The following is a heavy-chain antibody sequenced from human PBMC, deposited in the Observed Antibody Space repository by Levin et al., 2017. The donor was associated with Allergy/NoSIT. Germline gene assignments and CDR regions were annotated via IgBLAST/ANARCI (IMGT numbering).Heavy chain of an antibody. CDR3: AKERGYYGSGYAFDI. V-gene: IGHV3-23*01. D-gene: IGHD3-10*01. J-gene: IGHJ3*02. Sequence: PGESLKISCAASGFTFSSYAMSWVRQAPGKGLEWVSAISGSGGSTYYADSVKGRFTISRDNSKNTLYLQMNSLRAEDTAVYYCAKERGYYGSGYAFDIWGQGTMVTVSS. CDR1: GFTFSSYA. CDR2: ISGSGGST.